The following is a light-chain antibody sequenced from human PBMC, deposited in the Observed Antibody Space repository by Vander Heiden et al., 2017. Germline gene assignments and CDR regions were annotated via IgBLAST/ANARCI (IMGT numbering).Light chain of an antibody. J-gene: IGLJ3*02. CDR2: DVS. Sequence: QSPPTPPPSVSGSPGQSGTISCTGTSSDVGGYNYVPWYQQHPANAPNLMIYDVSKRPSGVPDRFSGSKSGNTASLTISGLQAENEADYYCCSYAGSYTWVFGGGTKLTVL. CDR3: CSYAGSYTWV. V-gene: IGLV2-11*01. CDR1: SSDVGGYNY.